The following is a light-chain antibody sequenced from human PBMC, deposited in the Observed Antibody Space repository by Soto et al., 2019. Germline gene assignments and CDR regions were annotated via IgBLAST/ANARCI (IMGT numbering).Light chain of an antibody. CDR2: QDS. J-gene: IGLJ3*02. CDR3: LAGDSSVV. Sequence: SYELTQPPSVSVSPGQTASITCSGDKWGDKYACWYQQKPGQSPVLGIYQDSKRPSGSPERFSGSNSWNTATLTISGTQALDEADFSCLAGDSSVVFGGGTKVTVL. V-gene: IGLV3-1*01. CDR1: KWGDKY.